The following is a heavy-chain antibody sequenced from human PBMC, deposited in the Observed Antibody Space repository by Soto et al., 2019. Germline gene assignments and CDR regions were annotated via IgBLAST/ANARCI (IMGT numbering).Heavy chain of an antibody. Sequence: EVQLVESGGGLIQPGGSLTLSCAASGFTVGNNYMSWVRQAPGQGLEWVSLIYSTGTTKYADYVKGRFTVSRDNAKNTLYLQMNSPRAEDTAVYYCAKDGRGSGSHYNSFGYWGQGTLVTVSS. CDR3: AKDGRGSGSHYNSFGY. J-gene: IGHJ4*02. CDR1: GFTVGNNY. CDR2: IYSTGTT. D-gene: IGHD3-10*01. V-gene: IGHV3-53*01.